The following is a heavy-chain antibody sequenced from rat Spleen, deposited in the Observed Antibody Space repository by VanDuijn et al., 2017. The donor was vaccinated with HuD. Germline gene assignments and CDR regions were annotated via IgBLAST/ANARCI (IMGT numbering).Heavy chain of an antibody. CDR3: ARHETNWELDYWYFDF. CDR2: ISYDGRNT. CDR1: GFTFSDYN. D-gene: IGHD5-1*01. Sequence: EVQLVESGGGLVQPGRSLKLSCAASGFTFSDYNMAWVRQAPKRGLEWVAYISYDGRNTYYRDSVKGRFTISRDHAKSTLYLQMDSLRSEDTATYYCARHETNWELDYWYFDFWGPGTMVTVSS. V-gene: IGHV5-7*01. J-gene: IGHJ1*01.